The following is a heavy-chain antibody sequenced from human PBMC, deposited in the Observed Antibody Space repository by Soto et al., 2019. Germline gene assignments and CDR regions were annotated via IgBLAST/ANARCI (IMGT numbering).Heavy chain of an antibody. J-gene: IGHJ2*01. CDR3: ARWHDSGDYGWYWYFDP. Sequence: GGSLRLSFATPGFNFSKFGMSWVRQAPGKGLEWVSYISRSSSITYYADSVKGRFTISRDNAKNSLYLHMNSLRDGDTAVYYCARWHDSGDYGWYWYFDPWGRGTLVTVSS. V-gene: IGHV3-48*02. CDR1: GFNFSKFG. D-gene: IGHD4-17*01. CDR2: ISRSSSIT.